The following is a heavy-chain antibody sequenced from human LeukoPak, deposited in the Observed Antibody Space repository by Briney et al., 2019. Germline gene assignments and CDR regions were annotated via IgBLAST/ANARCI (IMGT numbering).Heavy chain of an antibody. CDR3: ARVMVRGALEDWFDP. CDR2: INPNSGGT. D-gene: IGHD3-10*01. Sequence: ASVKVSCKASGYTFTGYYMHWVRQAPGQGLEWMGWINPNSGGTNYAQKFQGWVTMTRDTSISTAYMELSRLRSDDTAVYYCARVMVRGALEDWFDPWGQGTLVTVSS. V-gene: IGHV1-2*04. CDR1: GYTFTGYY. J-gene: IGHJ5*02.